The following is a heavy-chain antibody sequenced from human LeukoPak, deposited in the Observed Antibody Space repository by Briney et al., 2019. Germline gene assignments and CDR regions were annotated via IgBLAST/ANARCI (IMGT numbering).Heavy chain of an antibody. CDR3: ARARPGAAGGTYYYYGMDL. D-gene: IGHD6-13*01. V-gene: IGHV4-59*01. Sequence: SETLSLTCTVSGGSISSYYWSWIRQPPGKGLEYIGYIDYSGSTNYNPSLKSRVTISADTSKNQFSLRLNSVTAADTAVYYCARARPGAAGGTYYYYGMDLWGQGTTVTVSS. CDR2: IDYSGST. CDR1: GGSISSYY. J-gene: IGHJ6*02.